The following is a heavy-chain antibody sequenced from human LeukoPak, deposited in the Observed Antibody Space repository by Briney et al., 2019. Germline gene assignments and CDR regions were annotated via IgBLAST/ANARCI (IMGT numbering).Heavy chain of an antibody. Sequence: GGSLRLSCAASGFTFSNYDMHWVRQAPGKGLEWVAFIQYRGSKKYSVDSVEGRFTISRDNSKNTLYVQMNSLRTEDTALYYCAKGGGHGYSSYERGYFDFWGQGTLVTVSS. CDR3: AKGGGHGYSSYERGYFDF. V-gene: IGHV3-30*02. CDR2: IQYRGSKK. D-gene: IGHD6-13*01. J-gene: IGHJ4*02. CDR1: GFTFSNYD.